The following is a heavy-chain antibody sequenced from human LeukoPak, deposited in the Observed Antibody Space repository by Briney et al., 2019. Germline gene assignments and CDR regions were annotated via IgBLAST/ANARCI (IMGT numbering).Heavy chain of an antibody. Sequence: GGSLRLSCAASGFTFSSYAMTWVRQAPGKGLEWVSGISGSGGSTYYADSVKGRFTISRDNSKNTLYLQMNSLRAEDTAVYYCAKDLSCSTATCSLDYWGQGTLVTVSS. CDR2: ISGSGGST. CDR3: AKDLSCSTATCSLDY. J-gene: IGHJ4*02. CDR1: GFTFSSYA. D-gene: IGHD2-2*01. V-gene: IGHV3-23*01.